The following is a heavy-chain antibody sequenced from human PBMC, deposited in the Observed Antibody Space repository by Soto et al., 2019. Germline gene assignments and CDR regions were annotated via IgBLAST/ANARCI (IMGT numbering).Heavy chain of an antibody. J-gene: IGHJ6*02. CDR3: ACIFSGGYSYGFYYYGMDV. Sequence: SETLSLTCDVYGGSFSGYIWTWIRQTPGKGLQWIGQINHSGSANYNPSLKSRVTISVHTSNSQFSLELSSVTAADTAVYYCACIFSGGYSYGFYYYGMDVWGPGTTVTVSS. D-gene: IGHD5-18*01. CDR1: GGSFSGYI. CDR2: INHSGSA. V-gene: IGHV4-34*01.